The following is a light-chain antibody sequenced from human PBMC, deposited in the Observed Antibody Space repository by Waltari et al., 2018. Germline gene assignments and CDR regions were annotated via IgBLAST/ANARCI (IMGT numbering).Light chain of an antibody. V-gene: IGLV1-44*01. CDR1: HSNIGANT. J-gene: IGLJ2*01. CDR3: STWDDSLSGVL. Sequence: QPVLTQPPSASGTPGQRVTISCSGRHSNIGANTVTWYQQLPGTAPKLLIYSDNRRFSGVPDRFSASKSGTSASLAISGLQSEDEADYYCSTWDDSLSGVLFGEGTKLTVV. CDR2: SDN.